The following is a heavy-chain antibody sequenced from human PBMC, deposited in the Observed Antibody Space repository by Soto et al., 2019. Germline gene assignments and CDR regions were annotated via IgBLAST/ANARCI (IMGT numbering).Heavy chain of an antibody. CDR3: AKRSPYSSGWYSPIFDY. CDR1: GFSFSDYA. J-gene: IGHJ4*02. CDR2: ISESGGST. D-gene: IGHD6-13*01. V-gene: IGHV3-23*01. Sequence: GSLRLSCAASGFSFSDYAMSWVRQSPGKGLEWVSVISESGGSTHYADSVRGRFTVSRDNSKNSLSLRMNSLRDEDTAVYFCAKRSPYSSGWYSPIFDYWGQGALVTVSS.